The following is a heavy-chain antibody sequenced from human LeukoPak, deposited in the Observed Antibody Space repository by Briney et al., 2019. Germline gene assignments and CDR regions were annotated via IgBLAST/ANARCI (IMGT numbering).Heavy chain of an antibody. CDR2: IIPIFGTA. J-gene: IGHJ5*02. CDR3: ARDRYDILTGYYQLNWFDP. Sequence: SVKVSCKASGGTFSSYAISWVLQAPGHGLEWMGGIIPIFGTANYAQKFQGRVTITTDESTSTAYMELSSLRSEDTAVYYCARDRYDILTGYYQLNWFDPWGQGTLVTVSS. CDR1: GGTFSSYA. D-gene: IGHD3-9*01. V-gene: IGHV1-69*05.